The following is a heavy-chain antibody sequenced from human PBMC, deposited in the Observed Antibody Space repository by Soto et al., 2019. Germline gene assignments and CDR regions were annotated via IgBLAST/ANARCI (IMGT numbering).Heavy chain of an antibody. V-gene: IGHV4-4*07. J-gene: IGHJ6*02. CDR3: ARGAAAGVDYGMDV. D-gene: IGHD6-13*01. CDR2: IYRSGGT. CDR1: GGSISTYY. Sequence: QVRLRESGPGLVRPSETLSLTCSVSGGSISTYYWSWIRQPAGKGREWIGRIYRSGGTNFNPSLMSRVSMSVDTSKNQFSLKLSSVVAADTAVYYCARGAAAGVDYGMDVWGQGTTVTVS.